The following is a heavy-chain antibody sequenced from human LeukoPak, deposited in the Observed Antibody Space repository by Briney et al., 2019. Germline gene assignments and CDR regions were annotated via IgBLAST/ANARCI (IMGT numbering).Heavy chain of an antibody. CDR2: ISAYNGNT. CDR1: GYTFTSYG. Sequence: GASVKVSCKASGYTFTSYGISWVRQAPGQGLEWMGWISAYNGNTNYAQKLQGRVTITADESTSTAYMELSSLRSEDTAVYYCARVLLWFGDKYYFDYWGQGTLVTVSS. D-gene: IGHD3-10*01. V-gene: IGHV1-18*01. CDR3: ARVLLWFGDKYYFDY. J-gene: IGHJ4*02.